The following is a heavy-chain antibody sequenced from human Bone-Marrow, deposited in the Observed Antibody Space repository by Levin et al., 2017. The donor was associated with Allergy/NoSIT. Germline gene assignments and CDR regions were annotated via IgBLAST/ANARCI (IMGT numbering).Heavy chain of an antibody. Sequence: SQTLSLTCTVSGASISSGGYYYHWIRQLPGKGLEWIGYVYYSGSTQYNPSLKSRISMTADSFENQFSLTLKSVTAADTAVYYCARDARYSTASAFDHWGQGILVTVSS. CDR1: GASISSGGYY. J-gene: IGHJ5*02. CDR2: VYYSGST. V-gene: IGHV4-31*03. D-gene: IGHD2-8*02. CDR3: ARDARYSTASAFDH.